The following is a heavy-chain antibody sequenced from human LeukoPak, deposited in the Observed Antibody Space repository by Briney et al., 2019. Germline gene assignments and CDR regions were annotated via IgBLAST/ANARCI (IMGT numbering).Heavy chain of an antibody. CDR1: GFTFDDYG. Sequence: GGSLRLSCAASGFTFDDYGMSWVRQAPGKGLEWVSGINWNGGSTGYADSVKGRFTISRDNAKNSLYLQMNSLRAEDTAFYYCSKGSSGSFLTDFDYWGQGTLVTVSS. CDR3: SKGSSGSFLTDFDY. J-gene: IGHJ4*02. V-gene: IGHV3-20*04. CDR2: INWNGGST. D-gene: IGHD1-26*01.